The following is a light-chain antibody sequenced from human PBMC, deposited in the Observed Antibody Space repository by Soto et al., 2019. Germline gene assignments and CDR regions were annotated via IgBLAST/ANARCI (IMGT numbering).Light chain of an antibody. CDR3: QSYDSSLSRFV. J-gene: IGLJ1*01. CDR1: SSNIGAGYD. CDR2: GND. Sequence: QSVLTQSPSVSGAPGQRVTISCTGNSSNIGAGYDVHWYKQLPGTAPKVLIYGNDNRPLGVPDRFSGSKSGTSGSLVISGLQVEDEADYYCQSYDSSLSRFVFGSGTKVTVL. V-gene: IGLV1-40*01.